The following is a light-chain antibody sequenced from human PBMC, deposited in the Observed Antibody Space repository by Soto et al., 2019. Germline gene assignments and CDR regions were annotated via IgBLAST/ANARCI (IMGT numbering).Light chain of an antibody. J-gene: IGKJ1*01. CDR1: HSNSSY. CDR3: QQGYRTPPA. Sequence: IQMTQSPSSLSASLVYRVTITCXASHSNSSYLNWYQQKPGKAPKLLIYAASSLQSGVPSRLRGSGTGEDFRVANRSLQPEDLSTYFIQQGYRTPPAFGPGTKVDIK. V-gene: IGKV1-39*01. CDR2: AAS.